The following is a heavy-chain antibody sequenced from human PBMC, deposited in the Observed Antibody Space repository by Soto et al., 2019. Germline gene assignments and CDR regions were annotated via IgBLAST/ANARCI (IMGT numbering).Heavy chain of an antibody. CDR1: GFTFSDHY. D-gene: IGHD5-12*01. CDR3: VRSTKLGGSTHFDF. CDR2: SRNKAKKYTT. Sequence: EVQLVESGGGLVHPGGSLRLSCAASGFTFSDHYMDWVRQAPGKGLEWVGRSRNKAKKYTTEHAASVKGRFTISRDDSQNPLYLQMNSLKIEDTALYYCVRSTKLGGSTHFDFWGQGTLVTVSS. V-gene: IGHV3-72*01. J-gene: IGHJ4*02.